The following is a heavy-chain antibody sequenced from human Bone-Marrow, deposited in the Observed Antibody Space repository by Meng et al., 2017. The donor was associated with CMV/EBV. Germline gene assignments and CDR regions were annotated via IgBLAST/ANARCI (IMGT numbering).Heavy chain of an antibody. J-gene: IGHJ6*02. CDR1: GFTFSSYW. CDR2: IKQDGSEK. CDR3: ARDLRIQLRFGYYYGMDV. V-gene: IGHV3-7*01. D-gene: IGHD5-18*01. Sequence: GESLKISCAASGFTFSSYWMSWVRQAPGKGLEWVANIKQDGSEKYYVDSVKGRFTISRDNAKNSLYLQMNSLRAEDTAVDYCARDLRIQLRFGYYYGMDVCCQGTTVTVSS.